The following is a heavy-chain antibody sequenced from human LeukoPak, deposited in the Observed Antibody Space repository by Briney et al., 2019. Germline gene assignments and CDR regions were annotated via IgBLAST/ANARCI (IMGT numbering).Heavy chain of an antibody. CDR2: INHSGRT. V-gene: IGHV4-34*01. Sequence: SETLSLTCAVYGGSFSGYYWSWIRQPPGKGLEWIGEINHSGRTNYNPSLKSRGTISVDTSKNKFSLKLSSVTAADTAVYYCARNSDCSSTSCYTDYWGQGTLVTVSS. J-gene: IGHJ4*02. D-gene: IGHD2-2*02. CDR1: GGSFSGYY. CDR3: ARNSDCSSTSCYTDY.